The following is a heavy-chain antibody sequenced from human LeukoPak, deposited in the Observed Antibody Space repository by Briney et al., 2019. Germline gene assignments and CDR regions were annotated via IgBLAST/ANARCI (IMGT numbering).Heavy chain of an antibody. J-gene: IGHJ5*02. CDR3: AITGTGYFRNWFDP. V-gene: IGHV3-23*01. CDR2: ISGSGGST. Sequence: PGGSLRLSCATSGFTFSSYAVAWVRQAPGKGLEWVSSISGSGGSTYYADSVKGRFTISRDSSKNTLYLQMNSLRVEDTAVYSCAITGTGYFRNWFDPWGQGTLVTVSS. D-gene: IGHD3/OR15-3a*01. CDR1: GFTFSSYA.